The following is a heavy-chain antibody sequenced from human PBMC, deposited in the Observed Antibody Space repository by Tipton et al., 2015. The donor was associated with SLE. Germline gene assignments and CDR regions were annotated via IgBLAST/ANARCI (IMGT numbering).Heavy chain of an antibody. CDR1: GGSISGYY. CDR3: ATFFGHSSASPDALDI. CDR2: VYSSGST. Sequence: TLSLTCTVSGGSISGYYWSWIRQPAGKGLEWIGRVYSSGSTIYNPSIKSRITLSLDTSKNQFYLRVNSVTAADTSVYYCATFFGHSSASPDALDIWGQGTMVTVSS. J-gene: IGHJ3*02. V-gene: IGHV4-4*07. D-gene: IGHD6-6*01.